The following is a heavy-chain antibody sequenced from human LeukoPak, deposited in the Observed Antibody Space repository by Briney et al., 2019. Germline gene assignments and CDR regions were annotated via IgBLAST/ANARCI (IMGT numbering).Heavy chain of an antibody. Sequence: GGSLRLSCAASGFSFTTYWMGWVRQAPGKGLEWVANINQDESSQYYVDAVRGRFTISRDNAKNSLYLQMNSLRAEDTAVYYCARGAAAGSHWGQGTLVTVSS. J-gene: IGHJ4*02. CDR3: ARGAAAGSH. CDR1: GFSFTTYW. V-gene: IGHV3-7*01. CDR2: INQDESSQ. D-gene: IGHD6-13*01.